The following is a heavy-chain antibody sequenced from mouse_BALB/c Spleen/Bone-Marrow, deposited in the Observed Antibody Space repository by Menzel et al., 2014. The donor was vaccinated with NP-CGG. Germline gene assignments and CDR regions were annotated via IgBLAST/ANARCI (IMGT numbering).Heavy chain of an antibody. D-gene: IGHD2-1*01. CDR1: GYTFTSYW. CDR2: IDPSDSYT. Sequence: QSGAELVKPGASVKLSCKASGYTFTSYWMHWVKQRPGQGLEWIGEIDPSDSYTNYNQKFKGKATLTVDKSSSTAYMQLSSLTSXDSXVYXCXXGLYGNSGYWXQXXXLTXSX. J-gene: IGHJ2*01. V-gene: IGHV1-69*02. CDR3: XXGLYGNSGY.